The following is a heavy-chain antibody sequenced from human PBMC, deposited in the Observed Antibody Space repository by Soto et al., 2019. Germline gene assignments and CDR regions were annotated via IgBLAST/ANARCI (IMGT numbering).Heavy chain of an antibody. J-gene: IGHJ5*02. V-gene: IGHV4-38-2*01. CDR2: IYHSGST. D-gene: IGHD4-17*01. Sequence: SETLSLTCAVSGYSISSGYYWGWLRQPPGKGLEWIGSIYHSGSTYYNPSLKSRVTISVDTSKDQFSLKLSSVTAADTDVYYCARGPHGDYEPNWFDPWGQGTLVTVSS. CDR3: ARGPHGDYEPNWFDP. CDR1: GYSISSGYY.